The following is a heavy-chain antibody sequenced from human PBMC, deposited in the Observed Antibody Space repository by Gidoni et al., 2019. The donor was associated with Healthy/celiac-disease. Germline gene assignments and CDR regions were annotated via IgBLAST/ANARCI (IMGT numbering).Heavy chain of an antibody. Sequence: QVQLQESGSGLVKPSETLSLTCTVSGGSISSYYWSWIRQPPGKGLEWIGYIYYSGSTNYNPSLKSRVTISVDTSKNQFSLKLSSVTAADTDVYYCARDRDGYNSWFDPWGQGTLVTVSS. CDR2: IYYSGST. CDR3: ARDRDGYNSWFDP. J-gene: IGHJ5*02. D-gene: IGHD5-12*01. V-gene: IGHV4-59*01. CDR1: GGSISSYY.